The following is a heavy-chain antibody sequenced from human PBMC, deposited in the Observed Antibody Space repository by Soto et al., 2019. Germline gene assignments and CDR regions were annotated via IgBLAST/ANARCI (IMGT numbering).Heavy chain of an antibody. V-gene: IGHV1-18*01. Sequence: ASVKVSCKASGYTFTSYGISWVRQAPGHGLEWMGWISAYNGNTNYAQKLQGRVTMTTDTSTSTAYMELRSLRSDDTAVYYCARDRGPGIAAAGTYYYYYGMDVWGQGTTVTVSS. J-gene: IGHJ6*02. CDR1: GYTFTSYG. D-gene: IGHD6-13*01. CDR3: ARDRGPGIAAAGTYYYYYGMDV. CDR2: ISAYNGNT.